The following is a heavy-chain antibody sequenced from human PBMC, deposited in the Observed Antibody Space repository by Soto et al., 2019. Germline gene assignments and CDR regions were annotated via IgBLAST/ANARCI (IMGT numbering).Heavy chain of an antibody. CDR3: ARVGGHSSGWYTRRDWYFDL. Sequence: GGSLRLSCAASGFTVSSNYMSWVRQAPGKGLEWVSVIYSGGSTYYADSVKGRFTISRDNSKNTLYLQMNSLRAEDTAVYYCARVGGHSSGWYTRRDWYFDLWGRGTLVTVSS. J-gene: IGHJ2*01. CDR2: IYSGGST. V-gene: IGHV3-66*01. D-gene: IGHD6-19*01. CDR1: GFTVSSNY.